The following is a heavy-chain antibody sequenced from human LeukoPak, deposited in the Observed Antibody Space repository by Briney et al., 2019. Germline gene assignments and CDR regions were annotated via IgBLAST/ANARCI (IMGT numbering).Heavy chain of an antibody. V-gene: IGHV4-34*01. CDR1: GGSFSGYY. D-gene: IGHD6-19*01. J-gene: IGHJ5*02. CDR2: INHSGST. Sequence: SENLSLTCAVYGGSFSGYYWSWIRQPPGKGLGWIGEINHSGSTDYNPSLKSRVTISVDTSKNQFSLKLSSVTAADTAVYYCARIAVAGARGPWFDPWGQGTLVTVSS. CDR3: ARIAVAGARGPWFDP.